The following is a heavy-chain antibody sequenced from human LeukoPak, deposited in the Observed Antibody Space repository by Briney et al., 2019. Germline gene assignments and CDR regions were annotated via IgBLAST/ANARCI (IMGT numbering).Heavy chain of an antibody. CDR3: AKQIIIAAAGNYFDY. Sequence: PEGSLRLSCAASGFTFRSYAMHWVRQAPGKGLEWVSAISGSGGSTYYADSVKGRFTISRDNSKNTLYLQMNSLRAEDTAVYYCAKQIIIAAAGNYFDYWGQGTLVTVSS. J-gene: IGHJ4*02. D-gene: IGHD6-13*01. V-gene: IGHV3-23*01. CDR1: GFTFRSYA. CDR2: ISGSGGST.